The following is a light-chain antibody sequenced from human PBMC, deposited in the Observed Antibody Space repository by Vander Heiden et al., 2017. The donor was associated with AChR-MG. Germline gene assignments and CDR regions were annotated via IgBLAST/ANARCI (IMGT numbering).Light chain of an antibody. Sequence: DIVMTQSPDSLAMSLGERATINCKSSQSVLYSSNNKNYLAWYQQKPGQPPKLLIYWASTRESGVPDRFSGSGSGTGFTLTISSLQAEDVAVYYCHQDDSTPYTFGQRTKLEIK. CDR3: HQDDSTPYT. CDR2: WAS. J-gene: IGKJ2*01. CDR1: QSVLYSSNNKNY. V-gene: IGKV4-1*01.